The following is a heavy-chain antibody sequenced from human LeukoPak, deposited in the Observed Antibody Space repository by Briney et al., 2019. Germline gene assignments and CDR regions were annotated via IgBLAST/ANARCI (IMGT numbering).Heavy chain of an antibody. D-gene: IGHD6-13*01. Sequence: AGGSLRLSCAASGFTFSSYGMHWVRQAPGKGLEWVAVIWYDGSNKYYADSVKGRFTISRDNAKNSLYLQMNSLRAEDTALYYCAKVVYSSSWNWFDPWGQGTLVTVSS. CDR1: GFTFSSYG. CDR2: IWYDGSNK. J-gene: IGHJ5*02. V-gene: IGHV3-33*03. CDR3: AKVVYSSSWNWFDP.